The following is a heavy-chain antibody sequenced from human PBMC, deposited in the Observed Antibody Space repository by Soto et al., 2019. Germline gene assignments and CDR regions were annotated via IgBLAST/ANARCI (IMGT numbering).Heavy chain of an antibody. Sequence: QLQLQESGSGLVKPSQTLSLTCAVSGGSISSGGYSWSWIRKPPGKGLEWIGYIYHSGSTYYNPSLESRVTISVDRSKNQFSLKLSSVTAADTAVYYCARDQRGYYDSSGYYWHAFDIWGQGTMVTVSS. CDR2: IYHSGST. CDR3: ARDQRGYYDSSGYYWHAFDI. V-gene: IGHV4-30-2*01. D-gene: IGHD3-22*01. CDR1: GGSISSGGYS. J-gene: IGHJ3*02.